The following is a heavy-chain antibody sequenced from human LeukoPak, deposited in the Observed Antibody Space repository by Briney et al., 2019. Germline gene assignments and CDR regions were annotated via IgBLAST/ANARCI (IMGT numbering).Heavy chain of an antibody. Sequence: GGSLRLSCAASGFTVSSSFIYWVRRAPGKGLEWVSFIHRDDKTYYADSVKGRFTMSRDSSKNTLYPQMNSLGADDTAVYYCARAPVGLKADAFDVWGQGTMVTVSS. V-gene: IGHV3-53*01. CDR2: IHRDDKT. J-gene: IGHJ3*01. CDR3: ARAPVGLKADAFDV. CDR1: GFTVSSSF. D-gene: IGHD1-26*01.